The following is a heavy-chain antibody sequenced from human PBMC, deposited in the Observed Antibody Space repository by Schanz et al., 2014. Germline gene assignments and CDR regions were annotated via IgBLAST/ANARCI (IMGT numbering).Heavy chain of an antibody. CDR1: GFTFSSYG. CDR2: ISGSGGST. Sequence: EVQLVESGGGLVQPGRSLRLSCAASGFTFSSYGMHWVRQAPGKGLEWVSAISGSGGSTYYADSVKGRFTISRDNSKNTLYQQMNSLRTEDTAVYYCAKQIHYDILTVTRNWGQGTLVTVSS. J-gene: IGHJ4*02. CDR3: AKQIHYDILTVTRN. V-gene: IGHV3-23*04. D-gene: IGHD3-9*01.